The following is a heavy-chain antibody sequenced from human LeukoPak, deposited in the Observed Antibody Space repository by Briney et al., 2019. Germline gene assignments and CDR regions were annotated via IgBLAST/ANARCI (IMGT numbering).Heavy chain of an antibody. CDR2: INPNSGGT. D-gene: IGHD6-13*01. V-gene: IGHV1-2*02. J-gene: IGHJ6*04. Sequence: VASVKVSCKASGYTFTGYYMHWVRQAPGQGLEWMGWINPNSGGTNYAQKFQGRVTMTRDTSISTAYMELSRLRSDDTAVYYCARGVAAAGYDTYYYYGMDVWGKGTTVTVSS. CDR3: ARGVAAAGYDTYYYYGMDV. CDR1: GYTFTGYY.